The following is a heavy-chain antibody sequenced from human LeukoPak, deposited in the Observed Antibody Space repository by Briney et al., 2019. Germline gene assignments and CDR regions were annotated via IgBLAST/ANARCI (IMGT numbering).Heavy chain of an antibody. V-gene: IGHV3-53*05. CDR1: GFTVSSNY. J-gene: IGHJ4*02. D-gene: IGHD1-26*01. CDR3: ARDKAPSRVVGAPSGLDY. Sequence: GGSLRLSCAASGFTVSSNYMSWVRQAPGKGLEWVSVIYSGGSTYYADSVKGRFTISRDNSKNTLYLQMNSLRAEDTAVYYCARDKAPSRVVGAPSGLDYWGQGTLVTVSS. CDR2: IYSGGST.